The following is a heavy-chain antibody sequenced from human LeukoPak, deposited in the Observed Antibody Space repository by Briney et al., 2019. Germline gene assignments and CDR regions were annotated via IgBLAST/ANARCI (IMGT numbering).Heavy chain of an antibody. CDR1: EFTFSSYA. CDR3: ALNGREVPSGAFDI. CDR2: ISGRGGST. D-gene: IGHD3-16*02. Sequence: GGSLRLSCAASEFTFSSYAMNWVRQAPGKGLEWVSSISGRGGSTYYADTVKGRFTISRDNSKNTLYLQMNSLRAEDTAVYYCALNGREVPSGAFDIWGQGTMVTVSS. V-gene: IGHV3-23*01. J-gene: IGHJ3*02.